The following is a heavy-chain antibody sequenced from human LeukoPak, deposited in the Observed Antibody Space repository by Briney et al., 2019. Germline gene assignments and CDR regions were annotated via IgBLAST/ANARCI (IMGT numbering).Heavy chain of an antibody. CDR2: IYYSGNT. V-gene: IGHV4-34*01. CDR3: ARLIVGTPGDY. D-gene: IGHD1-26*01. J-gene: IGHJ4*02. Sequence: PSETLSLTCAVYGGSFSGYYWSWIRQPPGKGLEWIGSIYYSGNTYYNPSLKSRLTISVDTSKNQFSLKLNSVTAADTAVYYCARLIVGTPGDYWGQGTLVTVSS. CDR1: GGSFSGYY.